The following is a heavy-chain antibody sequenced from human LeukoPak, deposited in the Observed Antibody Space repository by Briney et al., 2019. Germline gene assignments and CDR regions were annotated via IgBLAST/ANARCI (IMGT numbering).Heavy chain of an antibody. J-gene: IGHJ4*02. Sequence: ASVKVSCKASGYTFTGYYMHWVRQAPGQGLEWTGWINPNSGGTNYAQKFQGRVTMTRDTSISTAYMELSRLRSDDTAVYYCARDRYYGDYDRLDYWGQGTLVTVSS. CDR3: ARDRYYGDYDRLDY. D-gene: IGHD4-17*01. CDR2: INPNSGGT. V-gene: IGHV1-2*02. CDR1: GYTFTGYY.